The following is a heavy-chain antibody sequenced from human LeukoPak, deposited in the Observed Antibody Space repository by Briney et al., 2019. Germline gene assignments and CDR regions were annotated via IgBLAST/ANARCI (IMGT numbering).Heavy chain of an antibody. V-gene: IGHV1-2*02. CDR1: GGTFSTYA. Sequence: ASVKVSCKASGGTFSTYAISWVRQAPGQGLEWMGWINPNSGGTNYAQKFRGRVTMTRDTSISTAYMELSRPRSDDTAVYYCARGVGIAAYFDYWGQGTLVTVSS. J-gene: IGHJ4*02. CDR3: ARGVGIAAYFDY. D-gene: IGHD6-25*01. CDR2: INPNSGGT.